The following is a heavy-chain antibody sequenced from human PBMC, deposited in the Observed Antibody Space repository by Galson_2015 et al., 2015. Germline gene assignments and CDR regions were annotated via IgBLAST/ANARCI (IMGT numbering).Heavy chain of an antibody. CDR1: GGSIRPNNY. V-gene: IGHV4-39*01. J-gene: IGHJ4*02. D-gene: IGHD2-2*01. CDR3: ARQVRGYCSSPSCHSDF. CDR2: IYYSYNT. Sequence: LSLTCTVSGGSIRPNNYWGWIRQPPGRGLEWIGSIYYSYNTYNNPSLKSRVTISVDTSGNQFSLNLSSVTAADTAVYYCARQVRGYCSSPSCHSDFWGQGILVTVSS.